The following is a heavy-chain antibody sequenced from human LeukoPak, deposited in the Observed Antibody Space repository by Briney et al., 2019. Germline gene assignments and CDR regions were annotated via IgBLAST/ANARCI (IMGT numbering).Heavy chain of an antibody. V-gene: IGHV1-46*04. CDR2: INPRAGST. Sequence: ASVKVSCKVSGYTLTELSMHWVRQAPGQGLEWMAIINPRAGSTSYAQKLQGRVTVTRDTSTTTVYMELSSLTSEDTAVYYCAASSNWYSPLDSWGQGTLVTVSS. D-gene: IGHD6-13*01. CDR3: AASSNWYSPLDS. J-gene: IGHJ4*02. CDR1: GYTLTELS.